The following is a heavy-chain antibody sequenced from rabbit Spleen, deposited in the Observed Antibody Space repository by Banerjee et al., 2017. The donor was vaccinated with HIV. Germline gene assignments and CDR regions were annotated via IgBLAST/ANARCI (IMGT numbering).Heavy chain of an antibody. Sequence: QEQLEESGGGLVKPEGSLTLTCTASGFSFSDKAVMCWVRQAPGKGLEWIACIYAGSSDSIYYASWAKGRFTISKTSSTTVTLQMTSLTAADTAAYFCARDGYSRGWGIILYYFNLWGQGTLVTVS. J-gene: IGHJ4*01. CDR1: GFSFSDKAV. CDR2: IYAGSSDSI. D-gene: IGHD4-1*01. V-gene: IGHV1S45*01. CDR3: ARDGYSRGWGIILYYFNL.